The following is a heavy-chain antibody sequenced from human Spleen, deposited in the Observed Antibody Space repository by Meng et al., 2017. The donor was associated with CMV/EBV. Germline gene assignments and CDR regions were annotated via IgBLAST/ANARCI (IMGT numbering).Heavy chain of an antibody. V-gene: IGHV3-43*01. CDR3: ASDIITVSDY. CDR1: GSTFDDYT. J-gene: IGHJ4*02. D-gene: IGHD6-19*01. Sequence: GGSLRLSCAASGSTFDDYTMHWVRQAPGKGLEWVSLISWDNSSTYYADSVKGRFTISRDDSKNSLHLQMNSLRAEDTAVYYCASDIITVSDYWGQGTLVTVSS. CDR2: ISWDNSST.